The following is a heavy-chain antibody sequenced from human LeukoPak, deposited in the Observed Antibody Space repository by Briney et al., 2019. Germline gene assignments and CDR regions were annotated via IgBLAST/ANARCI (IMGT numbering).Heavy chain of an antibody. Sequence: GGSLRLSCAASGFTFSSYAMSWVRQAPGKRLEWVSAISGSGGSTYYADSVKGRFTISRDNSKNTLYLQMNSLRAEDTAVYYCAKARYYDFWSGYPTGYFDYWGQGTLVTVSS. V-gene: IGHV3-23*01. D-gene: IGHD3-3*01. J-gene: IGHJ4*02. CDR3: AKARYYDFWSGYPTGYFDY. CDR1: GFTFSSYA. CDR2: ISGSGGST.